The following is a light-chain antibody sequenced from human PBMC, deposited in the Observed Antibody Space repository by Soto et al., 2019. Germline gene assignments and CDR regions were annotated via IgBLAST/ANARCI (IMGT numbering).Light chain of an antibody. CDR3: QQYGSSLGT. CDR1: QSVSSSY. Sequence: EIVITHAPPTLSVSPGEKATLSCRASQSVSSSYLAWYQQKPGQAPRLLIYGASSRATGIPDRFSGSGSGTDFTLTISRLEPEDFAVYYCQQYGSSLGTFGQGTRLEIK. V-gene: IGKV3-20*01. J-gene: IGKJ5*01. CDR2: GAS.